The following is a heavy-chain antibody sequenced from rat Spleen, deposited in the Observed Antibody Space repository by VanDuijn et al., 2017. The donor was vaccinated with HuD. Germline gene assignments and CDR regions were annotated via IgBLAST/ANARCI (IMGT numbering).Heavy chain of an antibody. CDR2: IRAKTHNYAT. V-gene: IGHV10-5*01. D-gene: IGHD1-10*01. CDR3: TTDNGD. Sequence: VQLVETGGGLVQPGRSLKLSCVASGFTFSDAAMYWVRQAPGKGLDWVARIRAKTHNYATYYADSVKGRFTVSREDSKSVVYLQMDNLKTEDTAMYYCTTDNGDWGQGVMVTVSS. J-gene: IGHJ2*01. CDR1: GFTFSDAA.